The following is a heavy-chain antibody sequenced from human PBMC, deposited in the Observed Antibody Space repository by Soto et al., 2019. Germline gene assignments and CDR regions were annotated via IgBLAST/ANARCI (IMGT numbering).Heavy chain of an antibody. CDR2: ISGSGGST. V-gene: IGHV3-23*01. CDR3: AKVHCSSTSCLIHNWYFDL. CDR1: GFTFSSYA. Sequence: EVQLLESGGGLVQPGGSLRLSCAASGFTFSSYAMSWVRQAPGKGLEWVSAISGSGGSTYYADSVKGRFTISRDNSKNRLYLQMNSLRAEDTAVYYCAKVHCSSTSCLIHNWYFDLWGRGTLVTVSS. D-gene: IGHD2-2*01. J-gene: IGHJ2*01.